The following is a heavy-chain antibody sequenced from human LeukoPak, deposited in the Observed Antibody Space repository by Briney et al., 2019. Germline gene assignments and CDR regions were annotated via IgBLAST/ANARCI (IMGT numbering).Heavy chain of an antibody. V-gene: IGHV3-74*01. CDR3: AREGRKSRGVDIIRKKETGYYYYMDV. Sequence: GGSLRLSYAASGFSFSVFWMHWVRQAPGKGPVWVSRIKTDGSITDYADSVKGRFTISRDNAKNTLYLQMNSLRAEDTAVYYCAREGRKSRGVDIIRKKETGYYYYMDVWGKGTTVTVSS. J-gene: IGHJ6*03. CDR1: GFSFSVFW. CDR2: IKTDGSIT. D-gene: IGHD3-10*01.